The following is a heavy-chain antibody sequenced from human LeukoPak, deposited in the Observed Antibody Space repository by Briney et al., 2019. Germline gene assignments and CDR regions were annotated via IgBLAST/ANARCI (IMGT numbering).Heavy chain of an antibody. CDR3: ARSWVLHGGFDS. CDR1: GYSFTNYW. D-gene: IGHD1-26*01. Sequence: GESLKISCKGFGYSFTNYWVGWVRQMPGKGLEWMGVIYPSDSDTRYSPSSQGQVTISADKSISTAYLQWSSLKASDTAMYYCARSWVLHGGFDSWGQGTLVTVSS. V-gene: IGHV5-51*01. CDR2: IYPSDSDT. J-gene: IGHJ4*02.